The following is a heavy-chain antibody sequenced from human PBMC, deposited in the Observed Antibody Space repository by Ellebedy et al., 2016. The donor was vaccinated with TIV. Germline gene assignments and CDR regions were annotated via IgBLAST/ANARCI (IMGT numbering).Heavy chain of an antibody. CDR3: ARLTVGDYIWGRDHYMDV. D-gene: IGHD3-16*01. Sequence: MPSETLSLTCSVSGFSISSGYYWGWIRQPPGKGLEWIGRIYHSGTTYYNPSLKSQVTMSVDTSKNQFSLNLRYVTAADTAVYYCARLTVGDYIWGRDHYMDVWGKGTTVTVSS. J-gene: IGHJ6*03. CDR1: GFSISSGYY. V-gene: IGHV4-38-2*02. CDR2: IYHSGTT.